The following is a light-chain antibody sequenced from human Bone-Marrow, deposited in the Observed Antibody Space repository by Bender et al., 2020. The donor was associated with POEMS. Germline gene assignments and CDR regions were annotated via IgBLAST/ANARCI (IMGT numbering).Light chain of an antibody. CDR1: GSDVGRHNL. Sequence: QSALTQPASVSASPGQSITIPCTGTGSDVGRHNLVSWYQHHPGKAPKLLIYEVSQRPSGVSDRFSGSKSGSTASLTISGLQAEDEADYYCCSYAGPGTFIFGTGTRVNVL. CDR3: CSYAGPGTFI. V-gene: IGLV2-23*02. CDR2: EVS. J-gene: IGLJ1*01.